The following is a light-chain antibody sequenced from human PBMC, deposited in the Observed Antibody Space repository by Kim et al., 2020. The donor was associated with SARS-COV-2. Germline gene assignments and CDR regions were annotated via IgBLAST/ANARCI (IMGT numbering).Light chain of an antibody. CDR1: QSIANY. Sequence: DIQMTQSPSSLSASVGDRVTITCRASQSIANYLNWYQHKPPGKAPNLLLYAASTLHTGVPSRFSGSGSGTNFTLTVSGLKPEDFASYYCQQSYTTPITFGQGTRLEIK. CDR2: AAS. CDR3: QQSYTTPIT. V-gene: IGKV1-39*01. J-gene: IGKJ5*01.